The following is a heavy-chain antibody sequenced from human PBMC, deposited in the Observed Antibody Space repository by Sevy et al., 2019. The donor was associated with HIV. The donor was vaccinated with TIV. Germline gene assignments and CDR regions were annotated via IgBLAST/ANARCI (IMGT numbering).Heavy chain of an antibody. V-gene: IGHV3-23*01. Sequence: GGSLRLSCAVSGFSFDSYGMTWVRQAPGKGLEWVSGISGSGTRTYYADSVKGRFIISRDNSKNTLYLQMNSLRSEDTAIYYWAKGGGGHYDPDEIGYYFYYYNMDVWGKGTTVTASS. CDR1: GFSFDSYG. CDR2: ISGSGTRT. J-gene: IGHJ6*03. D-gene: IGHD3-22*01. CDR3: AKGGGGHYDPDEIGYYFYYYNMDV.